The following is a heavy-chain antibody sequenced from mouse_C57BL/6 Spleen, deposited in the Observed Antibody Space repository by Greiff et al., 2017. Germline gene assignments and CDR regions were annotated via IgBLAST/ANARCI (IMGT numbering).Heavy chain of an antibody. CDR3: ARGSYDWYFDV. CDR1: GYAFTNYL. CDR2: FNPGSGGT. V-gene: IGHV1-54*01. J-gene: IGHJ1*03. Sequence: QVQLQQSGAELVRPGTSVKVSCKASGYAFTNYLIEWVKQRPGQGLEWIGVFNPGSGGTNYNEKFKGKATLTADKSSSTGYMQLSSLTSEDSAVYFCARGSYDWYFDVWGTGTTVTVSS. D-gene: IGHD2-12*01.